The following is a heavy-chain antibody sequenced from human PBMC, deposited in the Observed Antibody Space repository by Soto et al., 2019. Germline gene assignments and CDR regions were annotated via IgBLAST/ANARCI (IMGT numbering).Heavy chain of an antibody. Sequence: QVQLVQSGAEVKKPGSSVKVSCKASGGTFSNYAISWVRQAPGQGLEWMGGIIPMFGSANYAQKFQGRVTITADESTSTACMGLSSLRSEDTAVYYCARGGDIVLVQTDISWFDPWGQGTLVTVSS. CDR3: ARGGDIVLVQTDISWFDP. J-gene: IGHJ5*02. CDR1: GGTFSNYA. V-gene: IGHV1-69*12. D-gene: IGHD2-2*01. CDR2: IIPMFGSA.